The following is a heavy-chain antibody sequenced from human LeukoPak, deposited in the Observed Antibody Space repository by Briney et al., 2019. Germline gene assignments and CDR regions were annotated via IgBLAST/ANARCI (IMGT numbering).Heavy chain of an antibody. CDR2: IIPILGTA. D-gene: IGHD3-10*01. CDR3: AKVGYYGSGSHYNLYYMDV. V-gene: IGHV1-69*11. CDR1: GGTFSSYA. J-gene: IGHJ6*03. Sequence: GASVKVSCKASGGTFSSYAISWVRQAPGQGLEWMGRIIPILGTANYAQKFQGRVTITTDESTSTAYMELSSLRSEDTAVYYCAKVGYYGSGSHYNLYYMDVWGKGITVTVSS.